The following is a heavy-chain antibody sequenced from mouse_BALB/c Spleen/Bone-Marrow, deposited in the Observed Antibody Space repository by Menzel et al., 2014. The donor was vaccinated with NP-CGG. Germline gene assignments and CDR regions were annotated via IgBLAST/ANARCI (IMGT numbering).Heavy chain of an antibody. CDR2: INPSTGYT. D-gene: IGHD2-1*01. J-gene: IGHJ4*01. V-gene: IGHV1-7*01. CDR1: GYTFTGYW. Sequence: VQLQQSGAELAKPGASVKMSCKASGYTFTGYWMHWVKQRPGQGLEWIGYINPSTGYTEYNQKFKDKATLTADKSSSTAYMQLSSLTSEDSAVYYCASPYGNYDAMDYWGQGTSVTVSS. CDR3: ASPYGNYDAMDY.